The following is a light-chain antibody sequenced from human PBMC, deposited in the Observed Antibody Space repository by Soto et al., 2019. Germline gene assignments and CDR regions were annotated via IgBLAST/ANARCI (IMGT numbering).Light chain of an antibody. CDR3: TSYTSKSTGV. J-gene: IGLJ1*01. V-gene: IGLV2-14*01. Sequence: QSALTQPASVSGSPGQSITISCTGTSSDVGGYNYVSWYQQHPGKAPKLIIYEVSNRPSGVSNRFSGSKSGNTASLTSSGLQAEDEADYYCTSYTSKSTGVFGTGTKLTVL. CDR2: EVS. CDR1: SSDVGGYNY.